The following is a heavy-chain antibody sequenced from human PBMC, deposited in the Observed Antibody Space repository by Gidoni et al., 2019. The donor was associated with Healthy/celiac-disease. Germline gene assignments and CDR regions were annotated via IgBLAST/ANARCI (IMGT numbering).Heavy chain of an antibody. CDR2: LYHSGST. Sequence: QVQLQESGPGLVKPSGTLSLTCAVSGGSISSSNWWSWVRQPPAKGLEWIRELYHSGSTNYNPSLKSRVTISVDKSKNQFSLKLSSVTAADTAVYYCARWGAVAGNYYYYGMDVWGQGTTVTVSS. CDR3: ARWGAVAGNYYYYGMDV. CDR1: GGSISSSNW. V-gene: IGHV4-4*02. J-gene: IGHJ6*02. D-gene: IGHD6-19*01.